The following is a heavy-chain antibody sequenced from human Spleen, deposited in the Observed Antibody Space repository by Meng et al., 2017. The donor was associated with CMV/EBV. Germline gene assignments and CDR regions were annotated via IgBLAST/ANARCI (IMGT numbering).Heavy chain of an antibody. CDR2: ISYDGSNK. Sequence: GGSLRLSCAASGFSFSIYAVHWVRQVPGKGLEWVAIISYDGSNKYYADSVKGRFTISRDNAKNSLYLQMNSLRAEDTAVYYCARDYPYGGNLNYYYGMDVWGQGTTVTVSS. D-gene: IGHD4-23*01. CDR3: ARDYPYGGNLNYYYGMDV. J-gene: IGHJ6*02. V-gene: IGHV3-30*04. CDR1: GFSFSIYA.